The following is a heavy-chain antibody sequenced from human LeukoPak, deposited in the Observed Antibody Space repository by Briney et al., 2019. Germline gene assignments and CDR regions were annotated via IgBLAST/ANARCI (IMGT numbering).Heavy chain of an antibody. Sequence: SETLSLTCTVSGGPISSYYWSWIRQPPGKGLEWIGYIYKSGSTNYNPSLTSRVTISVHTSKNQFSLKLSSVTAAVTAVYYCARATPPEATSRISYYYYALDFWGQGTTVTVSS. J-gene: IGHJ6*02. V-gene: IGHV4-59*01. CDR3: ARATPPEATSRISYYYYALDF. CDR2: IYKSGST. D-gene: IGHD2-2*01. CDR1: GGPISSYY.